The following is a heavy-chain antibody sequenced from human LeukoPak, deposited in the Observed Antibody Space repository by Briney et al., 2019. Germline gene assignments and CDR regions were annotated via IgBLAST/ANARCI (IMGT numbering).Heavy chain of an antibody. V-gene: IGHV4-59*01. Sequence: KTSGTLSLTCTVSGASISSSYWSWVRQPPGKRLEWIGFIYYNGNTNSNPSLKSRVTISADTSKNQFSLKLTSVTAADTAAYYCVRGNYDNRGYSNAFDIWGQGAMVTVSS. D-gene: IGHD3-22*01. J-gene: IGHJ3*02. CDR2: IYYNGNT. CDR3: VRGNYDNRGYSNAFDI. CDR1: GASISSSY.